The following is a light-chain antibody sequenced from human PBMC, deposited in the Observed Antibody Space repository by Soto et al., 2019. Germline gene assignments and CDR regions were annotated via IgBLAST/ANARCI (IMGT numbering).Light chain of an antibody. Sequence: IQMTQTPSSLSASEGDRVTITCRASQSISSYLNWYQQKPGKAPKLLIYAASSLQSGVPSRFSGSGSGTDVTLSSSRRLPEYSLTFYEGPRYGAPLTFGGGTRLEIK. CDR3: GPRYGAPLT. CDR2: AAS. V-gene: IGKV1-39*01. J-gene: IGKJ5*01. CDR1: QSISSY.